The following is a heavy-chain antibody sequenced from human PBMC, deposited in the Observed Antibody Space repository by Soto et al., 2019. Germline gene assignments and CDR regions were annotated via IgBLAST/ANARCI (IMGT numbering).Heavy chain of an antibody. CDR1: GYTFTSYG. D-gene: IGHD3-16*01. Sequence: QVQLVQSGAEVKKPGASVKVSCKASGYTFTSYGISWVRQAPGQGLEWLGWINGYNGNTNYAQKLQGRVTMTTDTHTSTAYMELRSLRSDDTAVYYCARMGDVPYYYYGMDVWGQGTTVTVSS. CDR2: INGYNGNT. V-gene: IGHV1-18*01. J-gene: IGHJ6*02. CDR3: ARMGDVPYYYYGMDV.